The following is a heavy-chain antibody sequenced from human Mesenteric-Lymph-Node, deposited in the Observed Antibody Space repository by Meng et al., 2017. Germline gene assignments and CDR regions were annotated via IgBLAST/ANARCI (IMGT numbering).Heavy chain of an antibody. D-gene: IGHD3-16*02. Sequence: QLQRIGSELWQPSQHASLTCAMSGYSVSCNSSGWNLIRQSPSRGREWLGRTYFRSKWYNDYAVSVTDRITINPDTSKNQFSLHLNSMTPEDTAVYYCAIYPGTSVVIAFDIWGQGTLVTVSS. CDR3: AIYPGTSVVIAFDI. V-gene: IGHV6-1*01. CDR2: TYFRSKWYN. CDR1: GYSVSCNSSG. J-gene: IGHJ4*02.